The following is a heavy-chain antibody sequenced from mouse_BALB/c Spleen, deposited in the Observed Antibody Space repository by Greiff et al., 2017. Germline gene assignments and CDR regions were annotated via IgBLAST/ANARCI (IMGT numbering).Heavy chain of an antibody. D-gene: IGHD2-3*01. J-gene: IGHJ2*01. CDR2: ISNGGGST. V-gene: IGHV5-12-2*01. CDR3: ATMIPYYFDY. Sequence: DVQLVESGGGLVQPGGSLKLSCAASGFTFSSYTMSWVRQTPEKRLEWVAYISNGGGSTYYPDTVKGRFTISRDNAKNTLYLQMSSLKSEDTAMYYCATMIPYYFDYWGQGTTLTVSS. CDR1: GFTFSSYT.